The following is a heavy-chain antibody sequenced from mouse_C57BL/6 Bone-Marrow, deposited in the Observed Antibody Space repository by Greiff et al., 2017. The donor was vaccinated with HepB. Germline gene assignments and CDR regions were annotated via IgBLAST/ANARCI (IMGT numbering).Heavy chain of an antibody. CDR2: ISDGGSYT. Sequence: DVMLVESGGGLVKPGGSLKLSCAASGFTFSSYAMSWVRQTTEKRLEWVATISDGGSYTYYPDNVKGRFTISRDNAKNTLYLQMSHLKSEDTAMYYLGRKRWVYYDYGFAYWGQGTLVTVSA. D-gene: IGHD2-4*01. J-gene: IGHJ3*01. CDR1: GFTFSSYA. V-gene: IGHV5-4*03. CDR3: GRKRWVYYDYGFAY.